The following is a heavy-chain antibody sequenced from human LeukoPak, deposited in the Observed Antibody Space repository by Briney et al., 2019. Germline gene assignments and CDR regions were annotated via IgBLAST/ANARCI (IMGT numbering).Heavy chain of an antibody. CDR2: ISSGSSTI. Sequence: GGSLRLSCAASGFTFSSYSMNWVRQAPGKGLEWVSYISSGSSTIYYADSVKGRFTISRDNAKNSLYLQMNSLRAEDTAVYYCARDQLTYCSSTSCYDIPPGWGQGTLVTVSS. D-gene: IGHD2-2*01. CDR3: ARDQLTYCSSTSCYDIPPG. CDR1: GFTFSSYS. J-gene: IGHJ4*02. V-gene: IGHV3-48*01.